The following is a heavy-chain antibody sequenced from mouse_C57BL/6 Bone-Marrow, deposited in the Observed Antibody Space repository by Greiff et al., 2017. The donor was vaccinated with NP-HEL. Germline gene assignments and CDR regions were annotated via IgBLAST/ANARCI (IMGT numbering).Heavy chain of an antibody. CDR3: ARPRPPHYYAMDY. V-gene: IGHV1-72*01. CDR2: IDPNSGGT. CDR1: GYTFTSYW. J-gene: IGHJ4*01. Sequence: VQLQQPGAELVKPGASVKLSCKASGYTFTSYWMHWVKQRPGRGLEWIGRIDPNSGGTKYNEKFKSKATLTVDKPSSTAYMQVSSLTSEDSAVYYCARPRPPHYYAMDYWGQGTSVTVAS.